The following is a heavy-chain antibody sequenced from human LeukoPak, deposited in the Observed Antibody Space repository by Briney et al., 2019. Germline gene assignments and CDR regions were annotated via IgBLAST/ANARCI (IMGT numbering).Heavy chain of an antibody. V-gene: IGHV3-23*01. CDR3: AKVGYCSSTSCNDAFDI. Sequence: GGSLRLSCAASGFTFSSYAMSWVRQAPGKGLEWVSAISGSGGSTYYADSVKGRFTISRNNSKNTLYLQMNSLRAEDTAVYYCAKVGYCSSTSCNDAFDIWGQGTMVTVSS. CDR2: ISGSGGST. D-gene: IGHD2-2*01. J-gene: IGHJ3*02. CDR1: GFTFSSYA.